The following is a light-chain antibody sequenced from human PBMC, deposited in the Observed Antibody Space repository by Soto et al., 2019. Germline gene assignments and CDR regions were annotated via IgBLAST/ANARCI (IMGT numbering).Light chain of an antibody. Sequence: EIVLTQSPDALSWSTGERTTNSCSDSPRGTSYLARYQKKPGQAPRLLIYDASNKATGIPARFSGSGSGTDITIHISSIEPEDFAVYYFHQCSMWHLVTFGPETKVDI. CDR2: DAS. CDR3: HQCSMWHLVT. CDR1: PRGTSY. V-gene: IGKV3-11*01. J-gene: IGKJ3*01.